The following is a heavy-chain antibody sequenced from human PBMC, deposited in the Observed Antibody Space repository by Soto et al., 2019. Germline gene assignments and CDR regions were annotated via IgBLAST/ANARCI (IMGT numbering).Heavy chain of an antibody. V-gene: IGHV4-34*01. CDR2: INHSGST. J-gene: IGHJ5*02. Sequence: SGTLSLTCAVYGGSFSGYYWSWIRQPPGKGLEWIGEINHSGSTNYNPSLKSRVTISVDTSKNQFSLQLNSVTPEDTAVYYCARDIGGSYWFDPWGQGTLVTVSS. CDR1: GGSFSGYY. D-gene: IGHD1-26*01. CDR3: ARDIGGSYWFDP.